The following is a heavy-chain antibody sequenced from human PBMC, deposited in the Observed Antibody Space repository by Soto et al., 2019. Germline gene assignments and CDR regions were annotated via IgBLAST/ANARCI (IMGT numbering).Heavy chain of an antibody. CDR1: GGSVSSGSYY. J-gene: IGHJ4*02. CDR3: ARHPARVVVASTFDY. V-gene: IGHV4-61*01. Sequence: SETLSLTCTVSGGSVSSGSYYWSWIRQPPGKGLEWIGYIYYSGSTNYNPSLKSRVTISADTSKNQFSLRLTSVTAADTAVYFCARHPARVVVASTFDYWGQGTLVTVSS. D-gene: IGHD2-15*01. CDR2: IYYSGST.